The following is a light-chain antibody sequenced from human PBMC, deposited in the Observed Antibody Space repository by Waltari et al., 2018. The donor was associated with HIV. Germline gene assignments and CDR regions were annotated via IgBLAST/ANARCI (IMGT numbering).Light chain of an antibody. V-gene: IGLV1-47*01. CDR2: RNN. CDR1: SSNIGSDH. Sequence: QSVLTQQPSASGTPGPRSTISCSGSSSNIGSDHLYWYQQLPGTAPKLLIYRNNQRPSGVPDRFSGSKSGTSASLAISGLRSEDEADYYCAAWDGSHVVFGGGTKLTVL. CDR3: AAWDGSHVV. J-gene: IGLJ2*01.